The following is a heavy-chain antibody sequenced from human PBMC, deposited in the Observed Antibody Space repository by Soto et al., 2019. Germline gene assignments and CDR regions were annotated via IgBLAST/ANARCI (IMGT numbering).Heavy chain of an antibody. D-gene: IGHD5-18*01. CDR1: GFTFRTYW. CDR3: ARDGSTSWYSYDYHGMDV. CDR2: INQDGSEK. V-gene: IGHV3-7*05. Sequence: EVQLVESGGGLVQPGGSLRLSCGASGFTFRTYWLSWVRQVPGKGLEWVANINQDGSEKNYVDSVKGRFTISRDNAKNSLYLQMSSLRAEDTAIYYCARDGSTSWYSYDYHGMDVWGRGTTVTVSS. J-gene: IGHJ6*02.